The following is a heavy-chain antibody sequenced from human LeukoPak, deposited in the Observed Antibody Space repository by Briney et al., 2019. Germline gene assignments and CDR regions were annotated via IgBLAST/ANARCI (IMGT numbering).Heavy chain of an antibody. Sequence: GGSLRLSCTASGFSFNAYWMAWVRQAPGTGLEWVANINPAGSETFHVDPVKGRFSISRDHAKNLVYLQMNSLRAEDTAVYYCATFGLVAALDLWGQGTLVTVSS. CDR1: GFSFNAYW. D-gene: IGHD5-12*01. CDR3: ATFGLVAALDL. J-gene: IGHJ4*02. V-gene: IGHV3-7*01. CDR2: INPAGSET.